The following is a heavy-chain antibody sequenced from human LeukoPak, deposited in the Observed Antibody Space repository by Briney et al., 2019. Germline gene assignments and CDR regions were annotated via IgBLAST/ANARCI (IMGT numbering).Heavy chain of an antibody. CDR1: GYTFTGYY. V-gene: IGHV1-2*02. Sequence: ASVRVSCKASGYTFTGYYMHWVRQAPGQGLEWMGWINPNSGGTNYAQKFQGRVTMTRDTSISTAYMELSRLRSDDTAVYYCARARRITMIVVANNWFDPWGQGTLVTVSS. CDR2: INPNSGGT. CDR3: ARARRITMIVVANNWFDP. J-gene: IGHJ5*02. D-gene: IGHD3-22*01.